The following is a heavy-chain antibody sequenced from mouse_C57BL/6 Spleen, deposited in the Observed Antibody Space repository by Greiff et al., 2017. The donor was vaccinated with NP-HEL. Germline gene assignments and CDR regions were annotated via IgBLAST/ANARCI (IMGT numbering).Heavy chain of an antibody. V-gene: IGHV1-80*01. CDR1: GYAFSSYW. CDR3: VREGILGSSEDYYAMDY. J-gene: IGHJ4*01. D-gene: IGHD1-1*01. CDR2: IYPGDGDT. Sequence: QVQLQQSGAELVKPGASVKISCKASGYAFSSYWMNWVKQRPGKGLEWIGQIYPGDGDTNYNGKFKGKATLTADKSSSTAYMQLSSLTSEDSAVYFCVREGILGSSEDYYAMDYWGQGTSVTVSS.